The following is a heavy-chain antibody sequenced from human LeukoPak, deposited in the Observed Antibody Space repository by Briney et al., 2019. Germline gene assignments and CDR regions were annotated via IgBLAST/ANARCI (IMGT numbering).Heavy chain of an antibody. CDR1: GYTFTSYD. CDR2: ISAYNGNT. Sequence: ASVKVSCKASGYTFTSYDINWVRQATGQGLEWMGWISAYNGNTNYAQKLQGRVTMTTDTSTSTAYMELRSLRSDDTAVYYCARDSTREFDYWGQGTLVTVSS. J-gene: IGHJ4*02. V-gene: IGHV1-18*01. CDR3: ARDSTREFDY.